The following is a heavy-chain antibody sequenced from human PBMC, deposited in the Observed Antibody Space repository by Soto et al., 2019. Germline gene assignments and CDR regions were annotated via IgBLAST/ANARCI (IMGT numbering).Heavy chain of an antibody. CDR2: INAGNGNT. CDR1: GYTFTSYA. Sequence: QVQLVQSGAEVKKPGASVKVSCQASGYTFTSYAMHWVRQAPGQRLEWMGWINAGNGNTKYSQKFQGRVTITRDTSASTAYMELSSLRSEDTAVYYCARAGDGYNIPYYYYGMDVWGQGTTVTVSS. D-gene: IGHD5-12*01. J-gene: IGHJ6*02. CDR3: ARAGDGYNIPYYYYGMDV. V-gene: IGHV1-3*01.